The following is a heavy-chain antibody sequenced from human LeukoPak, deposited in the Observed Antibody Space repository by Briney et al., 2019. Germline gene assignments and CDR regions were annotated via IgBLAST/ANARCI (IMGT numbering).Heavy chain of an antibody. Sequence: PGGSLRLSYAASGFTFSSYGMSWVRQAPGKGLEWVSAISGSGGSTYYADSVKGRFTISRDNSKNTLYLQMNSLRAEDTAVYYCAKGNGLLFDYWGQGTLVTVSS. CDR2: ISGSGGST. CDR1: GFTFSSYG. D-gene: IGHD2-8*01. CDR3: AKGNGLLFDY. V-gene: IGHV3-23*01. J-gene: IGHJ4*02.